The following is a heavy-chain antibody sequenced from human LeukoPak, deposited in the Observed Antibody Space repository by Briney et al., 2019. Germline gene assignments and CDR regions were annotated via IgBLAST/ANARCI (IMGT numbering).Heavy chain of an antibody. CDR3: ARGEGIYCSSTSCSLLYDY. D-gene: IGHD2-2*01. CDR1: GFTFSSYA. V-gene: IGHV3-30-3*01. CDR2: ISYDGSNK. Sequence: PGRSLRLSCAASGFTFSSYAMHWVRQAPGKGLEWVAVISYDGSNKYYADSVKGRFTISRDNSKNTLYLQMNSLRAEDTAVYYCARGEGIYCSSTSCSLLYDYWGQGTLVTVSS. J-gene: IGHJ4*02.